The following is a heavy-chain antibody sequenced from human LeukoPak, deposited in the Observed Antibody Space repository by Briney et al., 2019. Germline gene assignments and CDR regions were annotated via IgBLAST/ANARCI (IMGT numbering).Heavy chain of an antibody. CDR1: GGTFSSYA. Sequence: SSVKVSCKASGGTFSSYAISWVRQAPGQGLEWMGWINPKSGGTNFAQKFQGRLTMTRDTSISTAYMELSSLRSDDTAVYFCARDRANSGWSPMFFDYWGQGTLVTVSS. J-gene: IGHJ4*02. CDR2: INPKSGGT. D-gene: IGHD6-19*01. CDR3: ARDRANSGWSPMFFDY. V-gene: IGHV1-2*02.